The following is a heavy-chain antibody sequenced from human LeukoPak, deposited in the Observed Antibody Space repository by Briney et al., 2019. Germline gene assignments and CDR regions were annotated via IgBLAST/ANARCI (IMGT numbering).Heavy chain of an antibody. D-gene: IGHD3-22*01. CDR1: GGSFSGYY. CDR3: ARGRGSSGYGY. CDR2: INHSGST. J-gene: IGHJ4*02. V-gene: IGHV4-34*01. Sequence: SETLSLTCAVYGGSFSGYYWSWIRQPPGKGLEWIGEINHSGSTNYNPSLKSRATISVDTSKNQFSLKLSSVTAADTAVYYCARGRGSSGYGYWGQGTLVTVSS.